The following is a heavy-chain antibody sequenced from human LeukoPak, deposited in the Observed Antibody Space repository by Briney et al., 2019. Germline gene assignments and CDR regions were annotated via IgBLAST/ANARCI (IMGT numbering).Heavy chain of an antibody. Sequence: GASMKVSCKASGYTFTGYYMHWVRQAPGQGLEWEGWINASRGGTNDAQKFHGRVTMTRDTSISTAYMELSRLRSDDTAMYYWARGPVRGYSYGFHAGDYWGQGTLVTVSS. CDR3: ARGPVRGYSYGFHAGDY. V-gene: IGHV1-2*02. CDR2: INASRGGT. CDR1: GYTFTGYY. D-gene: IGHD5-18*01. J-gene: IGHJ4*02.